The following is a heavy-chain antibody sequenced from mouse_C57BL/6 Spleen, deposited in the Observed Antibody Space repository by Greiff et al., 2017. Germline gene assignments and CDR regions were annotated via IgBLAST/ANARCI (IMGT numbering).Heavy chain of an antibody. J-gene: IGHJ1*03. CDR3: ARDYYGSSHSYWYFDV. CDR2: ISDGGSYT. D-gene: IGHD1-1*01. CDR1: GFTFSSYA. V-gene: IGHV5-4*01. Sequence: EVQLVESGGGLVKPGGSLKLSCAASGFTFSSYAMSWVRQTPEKRLEWVATISDGGSYTYYPDNVKGRFTISRDNAKNNRYLQMSHLKSEDTAMYYCARDYYGSSHSYWYFDVWGTGTTVTVSS.